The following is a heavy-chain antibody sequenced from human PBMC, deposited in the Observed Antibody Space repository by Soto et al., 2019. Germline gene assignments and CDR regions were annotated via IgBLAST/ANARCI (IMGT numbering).Heavy chain of an antibody. Sequence: GESLKISCKGSGYSFTSYWIGWVRQMPGKGLEWMGIIYPGDSATSYSPSFQGQVTISADKSISTAYLQWSSLKASDTAMYYCARRSNSSGWYKDAFDIWGQGTMVTVSS. D-gene: IGHD6-19*01. CDR2: IYPGDSAT. V-gene: IGHV5-51*01. J-gene: IGHJ3*02. CDR3: ARRSNSSGWYKDAFDI. CDR1: GYSFTSYW.